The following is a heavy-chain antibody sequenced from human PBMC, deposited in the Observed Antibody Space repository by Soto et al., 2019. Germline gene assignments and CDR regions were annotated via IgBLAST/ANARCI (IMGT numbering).Heavy chain of an antibody. CDR3: AKTTTLDRASDI. J-gene: IGHJ3*02. CDR1: GFTFSSYA. CDR2: ISGSGGST. Sequence: HPGGSLRLSCAASGFTFSSYAMSWVRQAPGKGLECVSGISGSGGSTYYADSVKGRFTISRDNSKNTLYLQMNSLRVEDTAVYYCAKTTTLDRASDIWGQGTMVTVSS. D-gene: IGHD4-17*01. V-gene: IGHV3-23*01.